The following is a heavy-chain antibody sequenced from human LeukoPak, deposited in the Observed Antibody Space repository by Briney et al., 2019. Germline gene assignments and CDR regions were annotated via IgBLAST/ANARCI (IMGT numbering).Heavy chain of an antibody. Sequence: GGSLRLSCAASGFTFSSYWMTWVRQAPGKGLEWVANIKQDGSEKYYVDSVKGRFTISRDNAKNSLYLQMNSLRAEDTAVYYCARAPYYDFWSGYYYFDYWGQGTLVTVSS. D-gene: IGHD3-3*01. J-gene: IGHJ4*02. V-gene: IGHV3-7*01. CDR1: GFTFSSYW. CDR3: ARAPYYDFWSGYYYFDY. CDR2: IKQDGSEK.